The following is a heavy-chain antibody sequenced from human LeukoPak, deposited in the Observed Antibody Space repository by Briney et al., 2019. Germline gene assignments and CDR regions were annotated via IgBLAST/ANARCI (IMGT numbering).Heavy chain of an antibody. CDR1: GYTFTSYG. CDR3: AVKYYYGSGSYPI. Sequence: ASVKVSCKSSGYTFTSYGISWVRQAPGQGLEVMGWISAYNGNTNYAQKLQGRVTMTTDTSTSTAYMELRSLRSDDTAVYYCAVKYYYGSGSYPIWGQGTLVTVSS. D-gene: IGHD3-10*01. J-gene: IGHJ4*02. CDR2: ISAYNGNT. V-gene: IGHV1-18*01.